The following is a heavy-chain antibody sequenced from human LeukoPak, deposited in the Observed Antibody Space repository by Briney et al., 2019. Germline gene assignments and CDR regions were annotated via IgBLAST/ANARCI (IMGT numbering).Heavy chain of an antibody. CDR2: ISRNGGSI. CDR3: ARGSRALTYYYDSSGYPGDAFDS. CDR1: GFTFSSYG. D-gene: IGHD3-22*01. V-gene: IGHV3-20*04. J-gene: IGHJ3*02. Sequence: GGSLRLSCAASGFTFSSYGMSWVRQAPGKGLEWVSYISRNGGSIGYVDSVKGRFTIFRDNAKNSVYLQMNSLRAEDTAVYYFARGSRALTYYYDSSGYPGDAFDSWGQGTMVTVSS.